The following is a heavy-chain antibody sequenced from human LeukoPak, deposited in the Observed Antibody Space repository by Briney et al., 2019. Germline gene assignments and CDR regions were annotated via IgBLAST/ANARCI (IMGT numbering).Heavy chain of an antibody. D-gene: IGHD3-22*01. V-gene: IGHV4-59*01. CDR1: GGSISSYY. CDR2: IYYSGST. Sequence: PSETLSLTCTISGGSISSYYWSWIRQPPGKGLEWIGYIYYSGSTNYNPSLKSRVTISVDTSKNQFSLKLSSVTAADTAVYYCARTPLYDSSSYYSFAFDIWGQGTMVTVSS. J-gene: IGHJ3*02. CDR3: ARTPLYDSSSYYSFAFDI.